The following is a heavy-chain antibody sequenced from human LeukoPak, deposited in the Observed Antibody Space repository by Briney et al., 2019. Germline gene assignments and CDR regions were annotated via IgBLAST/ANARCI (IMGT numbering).Heavy chain of an antibody. CDR1: GYTFTSYD. Sequence: VAPVKVSCKASGYTFTSYDINWVRQATGQGLEWMGWMNPNSGNTGYAQKFQGRVTMTRNTSISTAYMELSSLRSEDTAVYYCARGRDGYNYWVDYWGQGTLVTVSS. CDR3: ARGRDGYNYWVDY. V-gene: IGHV1-8*01. J-gene: IGHJ4*02. CDR2: MNPNSGNT. D-gene: IGHD5-24*01.